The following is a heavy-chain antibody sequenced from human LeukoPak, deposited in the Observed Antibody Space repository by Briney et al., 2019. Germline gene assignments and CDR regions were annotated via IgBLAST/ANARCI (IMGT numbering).Heavy chain of an antibody. Sequence: GSSVKVSCKASGYTFTSYGISWVRQAPGQGLEWMGGVSAYNGNTNYAQKLQGRVTRTTDTSTSTAYMELRSMRSDDTAVYYCAKDWQRYCSGGSCYQGDYYYMDVWGKGTTVTVSS. D-gene: IGHD2-15*01. V-gene: IGHV1-18*01. CDR1: GYTFTSYG. CDR3: AKDWQRYCSGGSCYQGDYYYMDV. CDR2: VSAYNGNT. J-gene: IGHJ6*03.